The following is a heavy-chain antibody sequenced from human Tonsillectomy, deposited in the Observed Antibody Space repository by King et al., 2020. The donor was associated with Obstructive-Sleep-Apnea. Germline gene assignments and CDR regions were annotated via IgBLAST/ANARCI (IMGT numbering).Heavy chain of an antibody. CDR2: VNHGGST. D-gene: IGHD1-26*01. CDR3: ARGEVGAATHYYYYDLDV. V-gene: IGHV4-34*01. Sequence: VQLQQWGAGLLKPSETLSLTCAVYGGSFSGYYWTWIRQPPGKGLEWIGEVNHGGSTNYNPSLKCRVTISVDTSKNQCSLKVSSVTAADTAVYYWARGEVGAATHYYYYDLDVWGQGTTVTVSS. J-gene: IGHJ6*02. CDR1: GGSFSGYY.